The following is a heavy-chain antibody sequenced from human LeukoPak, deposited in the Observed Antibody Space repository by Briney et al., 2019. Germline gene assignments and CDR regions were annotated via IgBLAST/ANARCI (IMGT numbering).Heavy chain of an antibody. CDR2: IKQDGSEK. Sequence: GGSLRLSCEGSAFIFSGHWMNWVRQTPGKGLEWVANIKQDGSEKYYVDSVKGRFTISRDNAKNSLYLQMNSLRAEDTAVYYCARRGSYSDYWGQGTLVTVSS. J-gene: IGHJ4*02. D-gene: IGHD1-26*01. CDR1: AFIFSGHW. CDR3: ARRGSYSDY. V-gene: IGHV3-7*03.